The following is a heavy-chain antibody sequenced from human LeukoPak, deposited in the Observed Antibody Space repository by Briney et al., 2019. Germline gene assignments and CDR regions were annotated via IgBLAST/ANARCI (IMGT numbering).Heavy chain of an antibody. CDR3: ARIRYSGSYFDY. CDR2: IDWDDDK. J-gene: IGHJ4*02. Sequence: SGPTLVNPTQTLTLTCTFSGFSLSTSGMCVTWIRQPPGKALEWLARIDWDDDKYYSTSLKTRLTISKDPSKNQVVLIMTNMDPVDTATYYCARIRYSGSYFDYWGQGTLVTVSS. V-gene: IGHV2-70*11. CDR1: GFSLSTSGMC. D-gene: IGHD1-26*01.